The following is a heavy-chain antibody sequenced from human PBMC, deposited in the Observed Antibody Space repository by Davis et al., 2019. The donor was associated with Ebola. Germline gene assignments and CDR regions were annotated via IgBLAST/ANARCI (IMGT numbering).Heavy chain of an antibody. Sequence: AASAKVFCNASGYTFTTYGINWVRQATGQGLEWMGWVNPNSGNTGYAQKFRGRVTMTRNTSISTAYMELSSLTSEDTAVYYCARVRIATLVLDPWGQGTLVTVSS. D-gene: IGHD3-10*01. CDR3: ARVRIATLVLDP. J-gene: IGHJ5*02. CDR2: VNPNSGNT. CDR1: GYTFTTYG. V-gene: IGHV1-8*01.